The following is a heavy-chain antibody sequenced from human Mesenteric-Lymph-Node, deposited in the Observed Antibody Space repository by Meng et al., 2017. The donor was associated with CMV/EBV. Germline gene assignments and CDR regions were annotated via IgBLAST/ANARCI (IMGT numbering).Heavy chain of an antibody. CDR1: GGSISSSNW. Sequence: CAGSGGSISSSNWWTWVRQPPGKGLEWIGEIYHSGSTNYNPSLKSRVTISIDKSENQFSLKMTSVTAADTAVYYCAREGATNTASFDYWGQGTLVTVSS. J-gene: IGHJ4*02. CDR2: IYHSGST. V-gene: IGHV4-4*02. D-gene: IGHD5-12*01. CDR3: AREGATNTASFDY.